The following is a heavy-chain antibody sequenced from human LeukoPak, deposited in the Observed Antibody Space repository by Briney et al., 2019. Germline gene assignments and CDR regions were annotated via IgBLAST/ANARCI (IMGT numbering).Heavy chain of an antibody. D-gene: IGHD3-10*01. CDR3: ARAGGRTMVRGVITNYYYYGMDV. V-gene: IGHV4-59*08. CDR2: IYYSGST. Sequence: SETLSLTCTVSGGSISNYYWSWIRQPPGKGLEWIGYIYYSGSTYYNPSLKSRVTISVDTSKNQFSLKLSSVTAADTAVYYCARAGGRTMVRGVITNYYYYGMDVWGQGTTVTVSS. CDR1: GGSISNYY. J-gene: IGHJ6*02.